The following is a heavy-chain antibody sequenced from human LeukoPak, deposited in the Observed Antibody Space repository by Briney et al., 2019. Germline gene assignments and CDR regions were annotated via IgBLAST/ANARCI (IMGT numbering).Heavy chain of an antibody. CDR3: ARYPNSGYAEQQSA. D-gene: IGHD5-12*01. CDR1: GYTFTGYY. Sequence: GASVKVSCKASGYTFTGYYMHWVRQAPGQGLEWMGWIDPKTGGTNYAQKFLGRVTMTRDTSISTAYMELSRLRSDDTAVFYCARYPNSGYAEQQSAWGQGTLVTVSS. CDR2: IDPKTGGT. J-gene: IGHJ5*02. V-gene: IGHV1-2*02.